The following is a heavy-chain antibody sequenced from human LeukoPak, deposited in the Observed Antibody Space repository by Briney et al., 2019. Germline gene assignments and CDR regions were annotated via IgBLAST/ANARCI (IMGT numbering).Heavy chain of an antibody. CDR2: ISSTSSYI. V-gene: IGHV3-21*01. CDR1: GCTFSSSN. J-gene: IGHJ4*02. Sequence: GGSLRLSCAASGCTFSSSNMNWVRQAPGKGLDWVSSISSTSSYIYYADSLKGRFTISRDNAKNSLYLQMNSLRAEDTAVYYCARGSGYYYHTRGVDYWGQGTLVTVSS. D-gene: IGHD3-22*01. CDR3: ARGSGYYYHTRGVDY.